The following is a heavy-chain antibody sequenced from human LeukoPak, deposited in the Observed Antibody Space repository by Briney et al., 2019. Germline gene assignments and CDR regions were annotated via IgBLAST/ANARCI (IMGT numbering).Heavy chain of an antibody. V-gene: IGHV3-64*01. CDR1: GFTFSSYA. D-gene: IGHD6-6*01. Sequence: GGSLRLSCAASGFTFSSYAMHWVRQAPGKGLEYVSAISSNGGSTYYANSVKDRSTISRDNSKNTLYLQMGSLRAEDMAVYYCARGASIAAPYYYYMDVWGKGTTVTVSS. J-gene: IGHJ6*03. CDR3: ARGASIAAPYYYYMDV. CDR2: ISSNGGST.